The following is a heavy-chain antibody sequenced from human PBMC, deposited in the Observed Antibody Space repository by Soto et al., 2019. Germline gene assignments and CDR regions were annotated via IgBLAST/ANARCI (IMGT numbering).Heavy chain of an antibody. D-gene: IGHD6-6*01. V-gene: IGHV1-2*02. CDR2: INPNSGGT. J-gene: IGHJ4*02. Sequence: GASVKVSCKASGYTFTGYYMHWVRQAPGQGLEWMGWINPNSGGTNYAQKFQGRVTMTRDTSISTAYMELSRLRSDDTAVYYCARGVGSSSYSSEDYWGQGTLVTVSS. CDR1: GYTFTGYY. CDR3: ARGVGSSSYSSEDY.